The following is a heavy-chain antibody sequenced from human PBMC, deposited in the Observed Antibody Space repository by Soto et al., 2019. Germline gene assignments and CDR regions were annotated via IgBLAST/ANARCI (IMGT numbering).Heavy chain of an antibody. D-gene: IGHD3-16*01. Sequence: QVQLVESGGGVVQPGRSLRLSCAASGFTFSSYGMHWVRQAPGKGLEWVAVIWYDGSNKYYADSVKGRFTISRDNSKNTLYLQMNSLRAEDTAVYYCARDLHFGALNWFDPWGQGTLVTVSS. V-gene: IGHV3-33*01. CDR1: GFTFSSYG. CDR2: IWYDGSNK. CDR3: ARDLHFGALNWFDP. J-gene: IGHJ5*02.